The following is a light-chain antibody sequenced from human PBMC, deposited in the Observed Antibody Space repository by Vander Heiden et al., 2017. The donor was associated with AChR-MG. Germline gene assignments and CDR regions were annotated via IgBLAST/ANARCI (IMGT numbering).Light chain of an antibody. CDR2: LGT. CDR3: MQALHTPWT. V-gene: IGKV2-28*01. J-gene: IGKJ1*01. Sequence: DIVLTQSPLSLPVTPGEPAAISCRSSQRLLHNNGYNYLDWYLQKPVQSPQLLIYLGTSRASGVPDRFSSSGSGTDFTMKLSRVEAEDVGVYYCMQALHTPWTFGQGTKVEIK. CDR1: QRLLHNNGYNY.